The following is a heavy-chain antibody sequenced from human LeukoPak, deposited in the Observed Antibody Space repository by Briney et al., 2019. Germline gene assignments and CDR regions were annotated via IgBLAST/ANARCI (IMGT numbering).Heavy chain of an antibody. Sequence: ASVKVSCKASGCTFTTHYMHWVRQAPGQGLEWMGIIDPSGDSTTDAQKFQGRVTVTRDTSTSTVYMELSSLRSEDTAVYYCYCSLGYWGQGTLVTVSS. V-gene: IGHV1-46*01. J-gene: IGHJ4*02. D-gene: IGHD2-15*01. CDR1: GCTFTTHY. CDR2: IDPSGDST. CDR3: YCSLGY.